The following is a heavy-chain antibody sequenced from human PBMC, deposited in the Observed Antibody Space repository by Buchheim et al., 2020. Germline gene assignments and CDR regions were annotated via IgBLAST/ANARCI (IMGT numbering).Heavy chain of an antibody. Sequence: EVQLVESGGGLVQPGGSLRLSCAASGFTFSSYWMHWVRQAPGKGLVWVSRINSDGSSTSYADSVKGRYTISRDNAKNTLYLQMNSLRAEDTAVYYCARADYGGNSMAYYYYGMDVWGQGTT. CDR1: GFTFSSYW. CDR3: ARADYGGNSMAYYYYGMDV. V-gene: IGHV3-74*01. D-gene: IGHD4-23*01. CDR2: INSDGSST. J-gene: IGHJ6*02.